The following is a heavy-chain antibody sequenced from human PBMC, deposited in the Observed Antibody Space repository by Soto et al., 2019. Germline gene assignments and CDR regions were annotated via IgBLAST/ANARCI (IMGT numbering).Heavy chain of an antibody. CDR3: ARGIWGSHRYFFEI. CDR1: GYRFSDFA. CDR2: INCGDGKK. V-gene: IGHV1-3*01. D-gene: IGHD3-16*01. J-gene: IGHJ4*02. Sequence: ASVKVSCKASGYRFSDFAMQWVRQAPGQRPEWMGWINCGDGKKKYSQKFQGRVTFTRDTSASTAYMELRSLTSEDTAVYYCARGIWGSHRYFFEIWGQGTLVPVSS.